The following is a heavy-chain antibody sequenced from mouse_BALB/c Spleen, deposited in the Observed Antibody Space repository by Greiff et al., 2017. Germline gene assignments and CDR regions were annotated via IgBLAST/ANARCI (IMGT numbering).Heavy chain of an antibody. CDR2: INPYYGST. V-gene: IGHV1-39*01. CDR3: ARYYDYDAAWFAY. D-gene: IGHD2-4*01. J-gene: IGHJ3*01. Sequence: QLQESGPELVKPGASVKISCKASGYSFTDYIMLWVKQSHGKSLEWIGNINPYYGSTSYNLKFKGKATLTVDKSSSTAYMQLNSLTSEDSAVYYCARYYDYDAAWFAYWGQGTLVTVSA. CDR1: GYSFTDYI.